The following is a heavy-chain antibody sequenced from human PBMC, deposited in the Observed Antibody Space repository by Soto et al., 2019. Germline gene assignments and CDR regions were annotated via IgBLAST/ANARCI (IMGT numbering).Heavy chain of an antibody. CDR2: LSGSGTST. V-gene: IGHV3-23*01. D-gene: IGHD6-19*01. CDR3: ENATTNGGWFNPFDS. CDR1: GFSFVNYA. J-gene: IGHJ4*02. Sequence: EVQLLESGGGLVQPGGSLRLSCAASGFSFVNYAMNWVRQAPGKGLEWVSGLSGSGTSTYYADSVKGRFTISRDNSRDTLLLQMNSLTADETAVYYCENATTNGGWFNPFDSWGQGALVTVSS.